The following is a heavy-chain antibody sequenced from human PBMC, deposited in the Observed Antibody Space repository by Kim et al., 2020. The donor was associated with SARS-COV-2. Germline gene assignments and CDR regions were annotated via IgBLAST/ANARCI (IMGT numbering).Heavy chain of an antibody. Sequence: GGSLRLSCAASGFTFSNAWMSWVRQAPGKGLEWVGRIKSKTDGGTTDYAAPVKGRFTISRDDSKNTLYLQMNSLKTEDTAVYYCTTDRNWNDWFDPWGQGTLVTVSS. J-gene: IGHJ5*02. CDR3: TTDRNWNDWFDP. CDR2: IKSKTDGGTT. V-gene: IGHV3-15*01. CDR1: GFTFSNAW. D-gene: IGHD1-20*01.